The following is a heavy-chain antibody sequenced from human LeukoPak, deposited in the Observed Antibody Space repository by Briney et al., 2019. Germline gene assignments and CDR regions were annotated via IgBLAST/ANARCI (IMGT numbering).Heavy chain of an antibody. J-gene: IGHJ4*02. CDR2: ISSYNGDT. D-gene: IGHD4-23*01. CDR3: PRGDYGGGFDY. V-gene: IGHV1-18*01. CDR1: GYTFTSYG. Sequence: GASVKVSCKASGYTFTSYGITWVRQAPGQGLEWMGWISSYNGDTKYAQKVQGRVTVTTDTSTSTAYMELRSLSLDDTAVYYCPRGDYGGGFDYWGQGTLVTVSS.